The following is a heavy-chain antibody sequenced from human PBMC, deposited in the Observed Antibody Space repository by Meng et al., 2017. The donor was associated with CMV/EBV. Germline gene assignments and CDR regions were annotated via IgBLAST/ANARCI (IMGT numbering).Heavy chain of an antibody. CDR2: IKSKTDGGTT. D-gene: IGHD1-7*01. Sequence: GESLKISCAASGFTFSNAWMSWVRQAPGKGLEWVGRIKSKTDGGTTDYAAPVKGRFTISRDDSKNTLYLQMNSLKTEDTAVYYCTTEPWNYVYYYYGMDVGGQGTTVTVSS. CDR3: TTEPWNYVYYYYGMDV. V-gene: IGHV3-15*01. CDR1: GFTFSNAW. J-gene: IGHJ6*02.